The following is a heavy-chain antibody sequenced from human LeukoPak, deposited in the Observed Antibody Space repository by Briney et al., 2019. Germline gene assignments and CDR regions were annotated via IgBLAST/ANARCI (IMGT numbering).Heavy chain of an antibody. D-gene: IGHD2-15*01. J-gene: IGHJ3*02. CDR1: GGSISSSSYY. CDR3: ARRRIVHAFDI. V-gene: IGHV4-39*07. CDR2: IYYSGST. Sequence: SETLSLTCTVSGGSISSSSYYWGWIRQPPGKGLEWIGSIYYSGSTYYNPSLKSRVTISVDTSKNQFSLKLSSVTAADTAVYYCARRRIVHAFDIWGQGTMVTVSS.